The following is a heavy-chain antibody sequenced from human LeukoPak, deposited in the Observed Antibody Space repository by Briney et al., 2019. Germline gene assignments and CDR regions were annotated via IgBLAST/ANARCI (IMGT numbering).Heavy chain of an antibody. D-gene: IGHD2-2*01. J-gene: IGHJ5*02. CDR2: IFYSGNT. Sequence: PSETLSLTCTVSGGSISSSSYYWGWIRQPPGKGLEWIGSIFYSGNTFYNPSLRSRVTMSVDTSKNQFSLKLSSVTAADTAVYYCARRGGDVVESFDPWGQGTLVTVSS. CDR1: GGSISSSSYY. V-gene: IGHV4-39*01. CDR3: ARRGGDVVESFDP.